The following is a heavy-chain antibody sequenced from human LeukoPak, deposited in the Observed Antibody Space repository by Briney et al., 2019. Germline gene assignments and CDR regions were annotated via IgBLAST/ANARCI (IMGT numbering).Heavy chain of an antibody. CDR3: ARVKVSQDGDYLDY. J-gene: IGHJ4*02. CDR2: ISGSGGST. Sequence: GGSLRLSCAASGFTFSSYAMTWVRQAPGKGLEWVSAISGSGGSTYYADSVKGRFTISRDNAKNSLYLQMNSLRAEDTAVYYCARVKVSQDGDYLDYWGQGTLVTVSS. V-gene: IGHV3-23*01. CDR1: GFTFSSYA. D-gene: IGHD5/OR15-5a*01.